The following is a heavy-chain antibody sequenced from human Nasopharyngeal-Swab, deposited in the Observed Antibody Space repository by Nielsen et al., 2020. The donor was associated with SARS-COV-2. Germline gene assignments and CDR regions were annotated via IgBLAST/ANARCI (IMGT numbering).Heavy chain of an antibody. CDR1: GFTFSSYW. V-gene: IGHV3-74*01. D-gene: IGHD3-16*01. CDR3: TRDPGEY. Sequence: GESLKISCAASGFTFSSYWMHWVRQAPGKGLVWVSRINSDGTSTHYADSVKGRFTISRDNAKNTLYLQMNSLRAEDTAVYYCTRDPGEYWGQGTLVTVSS. CDR2: INSDGTST. J-gene: IGHJ4*02.